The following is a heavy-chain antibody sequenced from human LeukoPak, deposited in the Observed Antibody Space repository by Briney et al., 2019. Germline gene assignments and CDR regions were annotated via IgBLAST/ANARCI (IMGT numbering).Heavy chain of an antibody. Sequence: SETLSLTCTVSGDSVSSSSYYWGWIRQPPGKGLEWIGSMFYSGKTYYNPSLKSRVTMSVDTSKNQFSLRLSSVLAADTAVYYCVRHPYDLPTGSLSVFDYWGQGTLVTVSS. J-gene: IGHJ4*02. CDR2: MFYSGKT. D-gene: IGHD3-9*01. V-gene: IGHV4-39*01. CDR1: GDSVSSSSYY. CDR3: VRHPYDLPTGSLSVFDY.